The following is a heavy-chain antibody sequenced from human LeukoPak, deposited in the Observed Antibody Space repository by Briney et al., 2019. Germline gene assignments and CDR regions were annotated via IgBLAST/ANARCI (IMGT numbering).Heavy chain of an antibody. CDR1: GGSINSGGYY. CDR3: TVGPHHYFDS. D-gene: IGHD4-11*01. Sequence: TLSLTCTFSGGSINSGGYYWSWIRQHPGKGLEWTGYISYSGSTYYNPSLKSRVTISLDTSKNQFSLRLSSVSAADTAVYFCTVGPHHYFDSWGQGTLVTVSS. J-gene: IGHJ4*02. V-gene: IGHV4-31*03. CDR2: ISYSGST.